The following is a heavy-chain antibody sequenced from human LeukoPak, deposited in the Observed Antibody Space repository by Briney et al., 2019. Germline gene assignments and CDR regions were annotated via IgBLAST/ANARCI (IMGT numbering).Heavy chain of an antibody. CDR1: GGTFSSYA. D-gene: IGHD5-24*01. CDR2: IIPIFGTA. V-gene: IGHV1-69*13. J-gene: IGHJ3*02. CDR3: ARPLGLATADDAFDI. Sequence: SVKVSCKASGGTFSSYAISWVRQAPGQGLEWMGGIIPIFGTADYAQKFQGRVTITADESTSTAYMELSSLRSEDTAVYYCARPLGLATADDAFDIWGQGTMVTVSS.